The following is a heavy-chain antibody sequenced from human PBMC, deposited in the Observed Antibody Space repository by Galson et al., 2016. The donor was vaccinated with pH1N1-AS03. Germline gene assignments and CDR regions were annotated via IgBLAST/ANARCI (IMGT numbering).Heavy chain of an antibody. CDR2: ISWDSGSK. J-gene: IGHJ4*02. Sequence: SLRLSCAASGFTLDDYAMPWVRQAPGKGLEWVSGISWDSGSKAYSDSVKGRFTISRDNAKNSLYLQMDILRPEDTALYYCVKDFDKYTFGYGTFFDYWGQGTLVTVSS. CDR3: VKDFDKYTFGYGTFFDY. D-gene: IGHD5-18*01. V-gene: IGHV3-9*01. CDR1: GFTLDDYA.